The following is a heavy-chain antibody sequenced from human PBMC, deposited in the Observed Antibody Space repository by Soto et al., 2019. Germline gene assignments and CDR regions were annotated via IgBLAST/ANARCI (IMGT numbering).Heavy chain of an antibody. D-gene: IGHD2-8*01. CDR1: GYTFTSYY. Sequence: ASVKVSCKASGYTFTSYYMHWVRQAPGQGLEWMGIMSPSGSTSYAQKFQGRVTMTRDTSASTAYMELSSLRSEDTAVYYCARDVMSDYWGQGTLVTVSS. J-gene: IGHJ4*02. CDR2: MSPSGST. CDR3: ARDVMSDY. V-gene: IGHV1-46*01.